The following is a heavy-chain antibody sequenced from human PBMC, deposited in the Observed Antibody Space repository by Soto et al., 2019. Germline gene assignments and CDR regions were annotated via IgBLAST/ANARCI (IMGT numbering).Heavy chain of an antibody. D-gene: IGHD2-21*01. V-gene: IGHV4-34*01. J-gene: IGHJ6*03. CDR2: INHLGSI. CDR3: VRGGISHWAYFYYMDV. CDR1: GGSLSDYF. Sequence: QVQLQQWGAGLLKPSETLSLTCVVSGGSLSDYFWSWIRQPPGMALEWIGEINHLGSITYNPSLKSRVTMAVDTSKNQFSLPLNSVTAADTATYYCVRGGISHWAYFYYMDVWDRGTTVTVSS.